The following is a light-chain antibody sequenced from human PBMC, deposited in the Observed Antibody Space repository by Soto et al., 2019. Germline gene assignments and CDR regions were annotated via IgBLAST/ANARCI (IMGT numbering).Light chain of an antibody. Sequence: QSVLTQPPSASGSPGQSVTISCTGTSSDVGGYNYVSWYQQHPGKAPKLMIYEVNKRPSGVPDRFSGSKSGNTASLTVSGLQPKDEADYYCSSYGGSSNLVFGGGTKLTVL. J-gene: IGLJ2*01. CDR3: SSYGGSSNLV. V-gene: IGLV2-8*01. CDR1: SSDVGGYNY. CDR2: EVN.